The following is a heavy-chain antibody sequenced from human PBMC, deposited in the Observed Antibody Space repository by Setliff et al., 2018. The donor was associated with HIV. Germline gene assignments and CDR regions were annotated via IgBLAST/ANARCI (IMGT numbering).Heavy chain of an antibody. CDR1: GGTFSNYA. Sequence: SVKVSCKASGGTFSNYAFSWVRQAPGQGLEWMGGIIPLFGTANYAQNFQGRVTITADASTSTAYMELSSLRSQDTAMYYCARDRHHYDSSGFDAFDLWGQGTMVTVSS. D-gene: IGHD3-22*01. J-gene: IGHJ3*01. CDR2: IIPLFGTA. V-gene: IGHV1-69*13. CDR3: ARDRHHYDSSGFDAFDL.